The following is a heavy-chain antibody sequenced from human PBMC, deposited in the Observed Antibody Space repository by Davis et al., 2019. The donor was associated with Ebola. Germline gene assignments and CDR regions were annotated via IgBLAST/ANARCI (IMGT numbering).Heavy chain of an antibody. V-gene: IGHV4-61*01. CDR1: GGSISSSSYY. J-gene: IGHJ4*02. Sequence: GSLRLSCTVSGGSISSSSYYWSWIRQPPGKGLEWIGYIYYSGSTNYNPSLKSRVTISVDTSKNQFSLKLSSVTAADTAVYYCARDLTLDYWGQGNLVTVSS. CDR2: IYYSGST. CDR3: ARDLTLDY.